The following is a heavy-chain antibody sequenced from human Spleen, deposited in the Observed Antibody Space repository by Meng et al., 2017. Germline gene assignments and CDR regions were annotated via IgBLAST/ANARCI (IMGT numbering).Heavy chain of an antibody. D-gene: IGHD6-19*01. Sequence: QVQLVQSGAEVKKPGSWGKVSCKASGGTFSSEAISWVRQAPGQGLEWMGGSIPIFGTANYAQKFQGRVTITADESTSTAYMELSSLRSEDTAVYYCARGSTSAGYSSGWYHFDYWGQGTLVTVSS. CDR2: SIPIFGTA. V-gene: IGHV1-69*01. J-gene: IGHJ4*02. CDR3: ARGSTSAGYSSGWYHFDY. CDR1: GGTFSSEA.